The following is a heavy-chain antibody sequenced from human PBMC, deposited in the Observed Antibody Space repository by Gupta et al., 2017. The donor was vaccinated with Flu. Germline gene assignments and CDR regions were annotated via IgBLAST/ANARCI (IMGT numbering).Heavy chain of an antibody. Sequence: TFSNAWMSWVRQAPGKGLEWVGRIKSKTDGGTTDYAAPVKGRFTISRDDSKNTLYLQMNSLKTEDTAVYYCTTGFGYNVGYWGQGTLVTVSS. V-gene: IGHV3-15*01. CDR2: IKSKTDGGTT. D-gene: IGHD5-18*01. CDR1: TFSNAW. CDR3: TTGFGYNVGY. J-gene: IGHJ4*02.